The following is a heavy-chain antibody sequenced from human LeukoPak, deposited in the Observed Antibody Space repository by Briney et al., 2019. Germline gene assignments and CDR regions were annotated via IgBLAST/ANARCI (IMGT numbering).Heavy chain of an antibody. CDR2: IIPIFGTA. J-gene: IGHJ3*02. Sequence: SVKVSCKASGGTFSSYAISWVRQAPGQGLEWMGGIIPIFGTANYAQKFQGRVTITADKSTSTAYMELSSLRSEDTAVYYCARDRPGSDYYDSSGALGAFDIWGQGTMVTVSS. D-gene: IGHD3-22*01. V-gene: IGHV1-69*06. CDR1: GGTFSSYA. CDR3: ARDRPGSDYYDSSGALGAFDI.